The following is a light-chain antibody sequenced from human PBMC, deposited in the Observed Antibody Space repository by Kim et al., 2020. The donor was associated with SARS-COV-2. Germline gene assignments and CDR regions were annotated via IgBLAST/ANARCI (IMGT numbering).Light chain of an antibody. J-gene: IGLJ2*01. Sequence: SSELTLDPAVSVALGQTVRITCQGDSLRSYYASWYQQKPGQAPVLVIYGKNNRPSGIPDRFSGSSSGNTASLTITGAQAEDEADYYCNSRDSSGNHLSFG. CDR3: NSRDSSGNHLS. CDR2: GKN. CDR1: SLRSYY. V-gene: IGLV3-19*01.